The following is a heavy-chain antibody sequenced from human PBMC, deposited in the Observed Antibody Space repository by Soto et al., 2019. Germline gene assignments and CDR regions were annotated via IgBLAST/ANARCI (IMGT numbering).Heavy chain of an antibody. CDR2: IRSGGGT. D-gene: IGHD2-21*02. Sequence: SETLSLTCTVSSGSMTNYYWSWIRQAPGRGLEWIAYIRSGGGTSYDPSPKSRVTISVDTSRNQFSLRLSALTPADTAIYYCVKVGCTTASCAPSTPAFDIWGQGTMVTVSS. CDR3: VKVGCTTASCAPSTPAFDI. J-gene: IGHJ3*02. V-gene: IGHV4-59*08. CDR1: SGSMTNYY.